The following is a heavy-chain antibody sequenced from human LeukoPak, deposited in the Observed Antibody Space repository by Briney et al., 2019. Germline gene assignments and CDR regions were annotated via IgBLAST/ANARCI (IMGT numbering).Heavy chain of an antibody. CDR2: IYTSGST. V-gene: IGHV4-4*09. CDR3: ARAPTKIYYYMDV. CDR1: GGSISRYY. D-gene: IGHD5-24*01. J-gene: IGHJ6*03. Sequence: SETLSLTCTASGGSISRYYWSWIRQPPGKGLERIGYIYTSGSTNYNPSLKSRVTISVDTSKNQVSLKVSSVTAADTAVYYCARAPTKIYYYMDVWGKGTTVTVSS.